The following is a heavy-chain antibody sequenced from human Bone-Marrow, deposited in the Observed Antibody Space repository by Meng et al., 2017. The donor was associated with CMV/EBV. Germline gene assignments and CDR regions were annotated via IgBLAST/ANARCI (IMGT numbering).Heavy chain of an antibody. D-gene: IGHD3-10*01. CDR2: IYYSGST. V-gene: IGHV4-39*01. J-gene: IGHJ4*02. CDR3: ARHASPQDYYGSGSSFGY. CDR1: GGSISSSSYY. Sequence: SETLSLTCTVSGGSISSSSYYWGWIRQPPGKGLEWIGSIYYSGSTYYNPSLKSRVTISVDTSKNQFSLKLSSVTAADTAVYYCARHASPQDYYGSGSSFGYWGQGNRVTGSS.